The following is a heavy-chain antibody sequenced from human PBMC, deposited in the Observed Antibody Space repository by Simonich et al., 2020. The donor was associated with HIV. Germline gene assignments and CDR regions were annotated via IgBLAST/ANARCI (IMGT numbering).Heavy chain of an antibody. CDR3: ARGFYQRLYYFDY. CDR1: GGSFSGYY. Sequence: QVQLQQWGAGLLKPSETLSLTCAVYGGSFSGYYWSWIRQPPGKWLEWIGEINHSGSTNYNPPLKSRVTISVDTSKNQFSLKLSSVTAADTAVYYCARGFYQRLYYFDYWCQGTLVTVSS. D-gene: IGHD2-2*01. V-gene: IGHV4-34*01. J-gene: IGHJ4*02. CDR2: INHSGST.